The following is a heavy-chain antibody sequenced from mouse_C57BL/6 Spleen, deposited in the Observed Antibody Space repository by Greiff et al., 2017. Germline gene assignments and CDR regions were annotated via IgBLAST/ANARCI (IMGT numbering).Heavy chain of an antibody. CDR1: GFTFTSYW. D-gene: IGHD2-4*01. V-gene: IGHV1-52*01. J-gene: IGHJ4*01. CDR2: IDPSDSDT. CDR3: ARDGGDYDYGDALDY. Sequence: QVQLQQSGAELVRPGSSVKLSCTASGFTFTSYWMHWVKQRPIQGLEWIGNIDPSDSDTHYYQKFKDKATLTVDKSSSTAYMQLSSLTSEDSAVDYCARDGGDYDYGDALDYWGQGTTVTVSS.